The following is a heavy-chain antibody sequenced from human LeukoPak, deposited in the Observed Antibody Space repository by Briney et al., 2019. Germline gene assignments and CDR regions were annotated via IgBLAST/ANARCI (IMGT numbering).Heavy chain of an antibody. CDR3: ARDIPRDFWSGRALGMDV. V-gene: IGHV3-7*03. D-gene: IGHD3-3*01. CDR2: IKQDGSEK. J-gene: IGHJ6*02. CDR1: GFTFSSYW. Sequence: GGSLRLSCAASGFTFSSYWMSWVRQAPGKGLEWMANIKQDGSEKYYVGSVKGRFTISRDNAKNSLYLQMNSLRAEDTAVYYCARDIPRDFWSGRALGMDVWGQGTTVTVSS.